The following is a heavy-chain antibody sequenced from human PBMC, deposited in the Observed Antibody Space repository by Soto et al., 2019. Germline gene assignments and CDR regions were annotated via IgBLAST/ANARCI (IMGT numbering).Heavy chain of an antibody. CDR1: GYTFTSYD. D-gene: IGHD3-9*01. CDR3: ERDPDYDILTGPYYFDY. Sequence: GASVKVSCKASGYTFTSYDINWVRQATGQGLEWMGWMNPNSGNTGYAQKFQGRVTMTRNTSTSTAYMELRSLRSEDTAVYYCERDPDYDILTGPYYFDYWGQGTLVTVSS. CDR2: MNPNSGNT. V-gene: IGHV1-8*01. J-gene: IGHJ4*02.